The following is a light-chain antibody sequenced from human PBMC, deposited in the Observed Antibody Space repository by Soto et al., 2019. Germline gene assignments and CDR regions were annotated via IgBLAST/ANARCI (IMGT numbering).Light chain of an antibody. J-gene: IGKJ3*01. CDR3: QQRCNWPPFT. CDR1: QSVSSY. Sequence: EIVLTQSPATLSLSPGERATLSCRASQSVSSYLAWYQQKPGQAPRLLIYDASNMATVIPARFSGSGSGTVFTLPISTLEPDDFALYYFQQRCNWPPFTFGPGAKVDIK. V-gene: IGKV3-11*01. CDR2: DAS.